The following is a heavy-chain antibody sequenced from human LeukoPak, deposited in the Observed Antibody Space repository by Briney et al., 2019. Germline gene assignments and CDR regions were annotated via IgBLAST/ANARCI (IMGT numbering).Heavy chain of an antibody. CDR2: INHSGST. CDR3: AKGVVVVPAAKNWFDP. V-gene: IGHV4-34*01. J-gene: IGHJ5*02. D-gene: IGHD2-2*01. Sequence: SETLSLTCAVYGGSFSGYYWSWIRQPPGKGLEWIGEINHSGSTNYNPSLKSRVTISVDTSKNQFSLKLSSVTAADTAVYYCAKGVVVVPAAKNWFDPWGQGTLVTVSS. CDR1: GGSFSGYY.